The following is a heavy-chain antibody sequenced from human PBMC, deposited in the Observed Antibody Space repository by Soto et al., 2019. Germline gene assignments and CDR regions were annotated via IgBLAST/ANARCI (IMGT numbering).Heavy chain of an antibody. J-gene: IGHJ6*02. CDR2: INPNSGGT. CDR1: GYTLTGYY. D-gene: IGHD3-10*01. V-gene: IGHV1-2*02. Sequence: ASVEVSCKASGYTLTGYYMHWVRQAPGQGLEWMGWINPNSGGTNYAQKFQGRVTMTRDTSISTAYMELSRLRSDDTAVYYCARVKVLWFGELRYYYYGMDVWGQGTTVTVSS. CDR3: ARVKVLWFGELRYYYYGMDV.